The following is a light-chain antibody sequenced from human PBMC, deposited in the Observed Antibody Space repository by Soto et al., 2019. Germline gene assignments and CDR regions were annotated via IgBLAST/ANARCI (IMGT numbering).Light chain of an antibody. Sequence: EIVMTQSPATLSVSPGERATLSCRASQRVTSSDLAWYQQKPGQAPGLLIYAASSRASGIPDRFRGSGSGTEFTLTISRLEPEDFAVYYCQQYGTSPQTFGQGTKVDIK. CDR1: QRVTSSD. V-gene: IGKV3-20*01. CDR3: QQYGTSPQT. CDR2: AAS. J-gene: IGKJ1*01.